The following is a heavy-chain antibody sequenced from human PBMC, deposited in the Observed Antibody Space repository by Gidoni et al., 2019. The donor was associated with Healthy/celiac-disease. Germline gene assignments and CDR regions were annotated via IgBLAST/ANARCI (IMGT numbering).Heavy chain of an antibody. CDR2: IKQDGSEK. J-gene: IGHJ6*02. CDR1: GFTFSSYW. CDR3: ARVNIGEVRPFYYYGMDV. V-gene: IGHV3-7*01. D-gene: IGHD5-12*01. Sequence: EVQLVESGGGLVQPGGSLRLSCAASGFTFSSYWMSWVRQAPGKGLEWRANIKQDGSEKYYVDSVKGRFTISRDNAKNSLYLQMNSLRAEDTAVYYCARVNIGEVRPFYYYGMDVWGQGTTVTVSS.